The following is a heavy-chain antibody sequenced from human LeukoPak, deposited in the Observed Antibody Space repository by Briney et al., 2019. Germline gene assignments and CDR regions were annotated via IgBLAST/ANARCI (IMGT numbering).Heavy chain of an antibody. V-gene: IGHV3-48*01. J-gene: IGHJ1*01. D-gene: IGHD6-13*01. CDR3: AGSQHGTRDFQN. Sequence: GGSLRLSCAASGFTFSSYSMNWVRQAPGKGLEWVSYISASGIICYADSVKGRFTISRDNAKNSLDLQMNSLRVDDTALYYCAGSQHGTRDFQNWGQGTLVTVSS. CDR2: ISASGII. CDR1: GFTFSSYS.